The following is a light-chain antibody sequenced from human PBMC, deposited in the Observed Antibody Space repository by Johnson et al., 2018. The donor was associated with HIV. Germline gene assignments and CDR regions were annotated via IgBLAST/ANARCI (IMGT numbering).Light chain of an antibody. CDR3: GTWDSSLTSYV. CDR1: SSNIGNNY. V-gene: IGLV1-51*01. CDR2: DNN. J-gene: IGLJ1*01. Sequence: VLTQPPSVSAAPRQKVTISCSGSSSNIGNNYVSWYQQLPGTAPKLLIYDNNKRPSGIPGRFSGSKSGPSATLGITGLQTGDEADYYCGTWDSSLTSYVFGAGTKVTVL.